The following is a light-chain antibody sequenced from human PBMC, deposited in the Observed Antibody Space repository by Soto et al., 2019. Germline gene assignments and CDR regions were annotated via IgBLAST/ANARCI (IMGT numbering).Light chain of an antibody. V-gene: IGLV2-14*01. CDR3: SSYTSLSTYV. J-gene: IGLJ1*01. CDR1: SSDVGGYNY. Sequence: QSALTQPASVSGSPGQSITISCTGTSSDVGGYNYVSWYQHHPGKAPKLMIYEVSYRPSGVSNRFSGSKSDNTASLTISGLQAEDEADYYCSSYTSLSTYVFGTGTKVTVL. CDR2: EVS.